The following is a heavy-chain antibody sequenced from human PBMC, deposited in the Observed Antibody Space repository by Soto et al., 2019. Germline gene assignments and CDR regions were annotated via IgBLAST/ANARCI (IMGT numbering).Heavy chain of an antibody. V-gene: IGHV1-69*06. J-gene: IGHJ4*02. CDR3: ARATAVAGSMFFDY. D-gene: IGHD6-19*01. Sequence: QVQLVQSGAEVKKPGSSVKVSCKASGGTFSSYAISWVRQAPGQGLEWMGGIIPIFGTANYAQKFQGRVTITAEKSTSTAYMELSSLRSEDTAVYYCARATAVAGSMFFDYWGQGTLVTVSS. CDR2: IIPIFGTA. CDR1: GGTFSSYA.